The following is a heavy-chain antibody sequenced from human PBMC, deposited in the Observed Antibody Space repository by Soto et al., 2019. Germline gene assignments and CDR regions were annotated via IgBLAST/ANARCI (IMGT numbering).Heavy chain of an antibody. CDR1: VDRVSSNSVV. CDR2: TYYRSRWYN. J-gene: IGHJ3*02. V-gene: IGHV6-1*01. CDR3: ARGIRVWTPADSFDI. Sequence: QVQLQQSGPGLVTPSQTLSLTCVISVDRVSSNSVVWNWIRQSPSRGLEWLGRTYYRSRWYNDYAVSVKRRIIIIPDTSKNQFSLHLNSVTPEDTAVYYCARGIRVWTPADSFDIWGQGTMVTVSS. D-gene: IGHD1-1*01.